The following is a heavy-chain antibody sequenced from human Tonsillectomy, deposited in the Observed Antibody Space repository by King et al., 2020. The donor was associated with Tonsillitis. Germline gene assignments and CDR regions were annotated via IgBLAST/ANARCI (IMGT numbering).Heavy chain of an antibody. V-gene: IGHV2-5*01. CDR2: IYWNDDK. CDR3: AHQGDILTGYDY. CDR1: GFSLSTSGVG. Sequence: TLKESGRTLVKNTQTLTLTCTFSGFSLSTSGVGVGWSRQPPGKALGWLAIIYWNDDKRYSLSLKSRLTITKDTSKNQGVLTITKMDPVDTATYYCAHQGDILTGYDYWGQGTLVTVAS. D-gene: IGHD3-9*01. J-gene: IGHJ4*02.